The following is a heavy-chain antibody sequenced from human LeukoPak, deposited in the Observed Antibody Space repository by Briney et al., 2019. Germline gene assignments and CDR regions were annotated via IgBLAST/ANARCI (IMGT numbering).Heavy chain of an antibody. D-gene: IGHD6-13*01. CDR3: ARHGGSWTFDY. V-gene: IGHV4-30-4*01. Sequence: PSQTLSLTCSVSGVSISSGDYYWSWIRQPPGKGLEWIGHISFSGSTHSNPSLKSRVSISGDTSKNQFSLRLSSVTAADTAVYFCARHGGSWTFDYWGQGTLVTVSS. J-gene: IGHJ4*02. CDR1: GVSISSGDYY. CDR2: ISFSGST.